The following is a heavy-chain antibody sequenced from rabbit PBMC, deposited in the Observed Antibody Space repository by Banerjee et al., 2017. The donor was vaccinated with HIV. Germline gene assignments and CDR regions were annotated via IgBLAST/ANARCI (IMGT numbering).Heavy chain of an antibody. CDR2: INTGSGST. V-gene: IGHV1S45*01. J-gene: IGHJ4*01. CDR1: EFSFSSSYY. Sequence: QEQLVESGGGLVQPEGSLTLTCTASEFSFSSSYYMCWVRQAPGKGLEWIGCINTGSGSTYYASWAKGRFTISKTSSTTVTLQMTSLTAADTATYFCARDAGDAGYGYATYYFNLWGPGTLVTV. D-gene: IGHD6-1*01. CDR3: ARDAGDAGYGYATYYFNL.